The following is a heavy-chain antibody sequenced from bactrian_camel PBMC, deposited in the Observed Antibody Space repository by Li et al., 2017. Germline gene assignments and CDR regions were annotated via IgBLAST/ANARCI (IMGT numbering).Heavy chain of an antibody. J-gene: IGHJ4*01. CDR1: GFIFSNYG. CDR2: IFTGQHST. Sequence: VQLVESGGGLVQPGGSLRLSCAASGFIFSNYGMSWVRQAPGKGLERVAVIFTGQHSTYYADSVKGRFTISQDNAKTTLYLQMNSLKTEDTAVYYCANWGDNNWGQGTQVTV. V-gene: IGHV3S40*01. D-gene: IGHD5*01. CDR3: ANWGDNN.